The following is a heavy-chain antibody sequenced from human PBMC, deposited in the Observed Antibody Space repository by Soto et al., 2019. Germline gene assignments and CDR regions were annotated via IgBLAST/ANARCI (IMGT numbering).Heavy chain of an antibody. CDR1: GFTFGGYS. J-gene: IGHJ4*02. D-gene: IGHD3-9*01. CDR3: ARDFLTGDPREAFDY. Sequence: EVQLVESGGRLVKPGESHLISCAASGFTFGGYSLSWFRRAPGKGLEWVSSIDPSSNDRHYADSVEGRFTISRDNARSSLYLQMISLTVEDTAVYYCARDFLTGDPREAFDYWGQGTTVTVSS. V-gene: IGHV3-21*01. CDR2: IDPSSNDR.